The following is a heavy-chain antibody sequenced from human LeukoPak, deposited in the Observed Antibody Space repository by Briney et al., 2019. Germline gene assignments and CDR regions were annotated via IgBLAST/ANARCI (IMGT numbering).Heavy chain of an antibody. V-gene: IGHV3-7*03. Sequence: GSLRLSCAASGFALSSHWMTWVRQVPGRGPEWVANVNRDGSETYYLDSVKGRFTISKDNAKNSLYLQMNSLKAEDTALYHCARNNGMDVWGQGTTVIVSS. J-gene: IGHJ6*02. CDR1: GFALSSHW. CDR2: VNRDGSET. CDR3: ARNNGMDV.